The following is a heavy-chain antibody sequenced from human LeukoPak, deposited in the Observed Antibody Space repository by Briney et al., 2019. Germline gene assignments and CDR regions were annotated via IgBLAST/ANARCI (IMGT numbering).Heavy chain of an antibody. CDR3: ASRGELSWFRAVRY. V-gene: IGHV3-7*01. CDR2: INQDGSQW. CDR1: GVTFSDFW. J-gene: IGHJ4*02. D-gene: IGHD3-16*02. Sequence: PGGSLRLSCAVSGVTFSDFWMNWVRQAPGKGLEWVAHINQDGSQWSYVGSVRGRFTISRDNAKKSLYLQMDGLRAEDTAVYYCASRGELSWFRAVRYWGQGILVTVSS.